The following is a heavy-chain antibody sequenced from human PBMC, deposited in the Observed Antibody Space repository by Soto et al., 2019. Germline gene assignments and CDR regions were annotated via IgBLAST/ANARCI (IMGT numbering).Heavy chain of an antibody. V-gene: IGHV4-4*02. Sequence: QVQLQESGPGLVKPSGTLSLTCTVSNASISSRKWWTWVRQTPGKGLEWIGEIYHRGSINHNPSLKRRVTMPVDKSNNQFLLKMTSVTAADTAVYYCASKFGELLADAFDIWGQGTVVTVSS. D-gene: IGHD3-10*01. CDR3: ASKFGELLADAFDI. J-gene: IGHJ3*02. CDR1: NASISSRKW. CDR2: IYHRGSI.